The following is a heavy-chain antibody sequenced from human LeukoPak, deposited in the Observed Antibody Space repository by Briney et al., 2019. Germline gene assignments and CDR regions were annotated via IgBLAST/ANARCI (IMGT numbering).Heavy chain of an antibody. CDR3: AGRQVGAVGLDY. CDR2: IYRSGST. V-gene: IGHV4-4*02. CDR1: GDSVSSTHW. D-gene: IGHD1-26*01. J-gene: IGHJ4*01. Sequence: GTLSLTCTVSGDSVSSTHWWGWVRQPPGKGLEWIGEIYRSGSTNDNPSLKSRVTVSVDQSKNQFSLKLTSVTAADTAVYYCAGRQVGAVGLDYRGQGTLVTVSS.